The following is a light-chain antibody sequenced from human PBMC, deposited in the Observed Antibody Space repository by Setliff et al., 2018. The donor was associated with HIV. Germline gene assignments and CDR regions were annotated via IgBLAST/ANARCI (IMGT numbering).Light chain of an antibody. CDR3: CSYTSTSARV. Sequence: QSALTQPASVSGSPGQSITISCTGTSSDVGGYDYVSWYQLHPGKTPKLMIFEVSNRPSGVFYRFSGSKSGNTASLTISGLRPEDEGDYFCCSYTSTSARVFGTGTKVTVL. CDR2: EVS. V-gene: IGLV2-14*01. CDR1: SSDVGGYDY. J-gene: IGLJ1*01.